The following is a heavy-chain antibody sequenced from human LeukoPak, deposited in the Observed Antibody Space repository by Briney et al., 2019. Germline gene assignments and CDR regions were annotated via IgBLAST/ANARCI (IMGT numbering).Heavy chain of an antibody. Sequence: SETLSLTCTVSGGSISSYYWSWIRQPAGMGLEWIGRIYTSGSTNYNPSLKSRVTMSVDTSKNQFSLKLSSVTAADTAVYYCARDGNYDFWSGLIDYWGQGTLVTVSS. CDR1: GGSISSYY. D-gene: IGHD3-3*01. CDR2: IYTSGST. V-gene: IGHV4-4*07. J-gene: IGHJ4*02. CDR3: ARDGNYDFWSGLIDY.